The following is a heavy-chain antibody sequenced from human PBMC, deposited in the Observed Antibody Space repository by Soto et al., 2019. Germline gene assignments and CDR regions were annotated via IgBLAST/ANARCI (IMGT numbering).Heavy chain of an antibody. D-gene: IGHD2-15*01. CDR3: ASRVCSVAACYRAGYRVFDY. Sequence: EVQLVESGGGLVQPGGSLRLSCAASGYPFSKYWLTWVRQAPGKGLEWVANINEDGSETYYLDSVRGRFTTSRDNAENSLFLQINSRRAEDTAVYYCASRVCSVAACYRAGYRVFDYWGPGTVVTVSS. CDR1: GYPFSKYW. J-gene: IGHJ4*02. V-gene: IGHV3-7*01. CDR2: INEDGSET.